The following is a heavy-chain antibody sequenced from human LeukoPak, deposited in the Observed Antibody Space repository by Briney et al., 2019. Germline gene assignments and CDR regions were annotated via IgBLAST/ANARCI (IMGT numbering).Heavy chain of an antibody. CDR3: ARAGGYSYGRDY. CDR2: ISSSSSYI. J-gene: IGHJ4*02. V-gene: IGHV3-21*01. CDR1: GFTFSSYS. Sequence: GGSLRLSCAASGFTFSSYSMNWVRQAPGKGLEWVSSISSSSSYIYYADSVKGRFTISRDNAKNSLYLQMNSLRAEDTAVYYCARAGGYSYGRDYWGQGTLVTVSS. D-gene: IGHD5-18*01.